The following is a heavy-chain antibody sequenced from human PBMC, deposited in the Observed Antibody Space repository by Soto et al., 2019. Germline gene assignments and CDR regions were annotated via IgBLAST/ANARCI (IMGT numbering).Heavy chain of an antibody. J-gene: IGHJ4*02. V-gene: IGHV1-18*01. CDR2: ISAHNGNT. CDR3: ARGRYGDY. D-gene: IGHD1-1*01. CDR1: GYTFTSYG. Sequence: QVHLVQSGAEVKKPGASVKVSYKASGYTFTSYGITWVRQAPGQGLEWMGWISAHNGNTDYAQKLQGRVIVTRDTSTSTASMELRSLISDDTAVYYCARGRYGDYWGQGALVTVSS.